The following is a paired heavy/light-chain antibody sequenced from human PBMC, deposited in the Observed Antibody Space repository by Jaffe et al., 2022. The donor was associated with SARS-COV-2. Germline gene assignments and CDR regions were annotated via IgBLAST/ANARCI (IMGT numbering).Light chain of an antibody. J-gene: IGKJ3*01. CDR1: HHFGSKL. CDR2: GAS. Sequence: VVLTQSPGTLSLSPGDRATLSCSDSHHFGSKLVAWYQQRPGQAPRLLIYGASTRATGVPERFSGSGSGRDFTLTISRLEPEDFAVYYCLQYSSTPFTFGPGTAVEIK. CDR3: LQYSSTPFT. V-gene: IGKV3-20*01.
Heavy chain of an antibody. V-gene: IGHV3-30*03. J-gene: IGHJ4*02. CDR2: ISHDGTNA. Sequence: QVQLVESGGGVVQPGRSLRLSCVVSGFTLSSYGIHWVRQAPGKGLEWLTVISHDGTNAFYADSVKGRLTISRDNSKSTVYLQMNSLRPEDTAVYYCARDVGRAWNYPDYWGQGTLVTVSS. CDR3: ARDVGRAWNYPDY. D-gene: IGHD3-10*01. CDR1: GFTLSSYG.